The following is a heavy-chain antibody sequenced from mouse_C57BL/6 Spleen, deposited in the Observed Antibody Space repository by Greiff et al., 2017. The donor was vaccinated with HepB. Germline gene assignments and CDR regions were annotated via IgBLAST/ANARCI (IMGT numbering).Heavy chain of an antibody. D-gene: IGHD2-1*01. V-gene: IGHV1-61*01. J-gene: IGHJ1*03. CDR2: IYPSDSET. CDR1: GYTFTSYW. Sequence: LVRPGSSVKLSCKASGYTFTSYWMDWVKQRPGQGLEWIGNIYPSDSETHYNQKFKDKATLTVDKSSSTAYMQLSSLTSEDSAVYYCARGGNYGYFDVWGTGTTVTVSS. CDR3: ARGGNYGYFDV.